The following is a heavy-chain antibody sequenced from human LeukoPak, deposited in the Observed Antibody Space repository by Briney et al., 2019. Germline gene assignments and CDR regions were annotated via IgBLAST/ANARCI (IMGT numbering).Heavy chain of an antibody. J-gene: IGHJ6*02. V-gene: IGHV1-18*01. CDR2: ISAYYGNT. D-gene: IGHD3-9*01. CDR1: GYTFTSYG. CDR3: ARADDISPRYYYGMDV. Sequence: ASVKVSCKASGYTFTSYGISWVRQAPGQGLEWMGWISAYYGNTNYAQKLQGRVTLTTDTSTSTAYMELRSLTSDDRAVYFCARADDISPRYYYGMDVWGPGTTVSVSS.